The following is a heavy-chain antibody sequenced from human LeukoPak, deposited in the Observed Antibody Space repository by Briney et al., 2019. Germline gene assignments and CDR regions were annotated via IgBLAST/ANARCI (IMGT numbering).Heavy chain of an antibody. CDR3: ARDSGVLWFGELLGGENWFDP. D-gene: IGHD3-10*01. CDR1: GGSIISGSYY. V-gene: IGHV4-61*02. Sequence: SQTLSLTCTVSGGSIISGSYYWSWIRQPAGQGLEWIGRIYTSGSTNYNPSLKSRVTISVDTSKNQFSLKLSSVTAADTAVYYCARDSGVLWFGELLGGENWFDPWGQGTLVTVSS. CDR2: IYTSGST. J-gene: IGHJ5*02.